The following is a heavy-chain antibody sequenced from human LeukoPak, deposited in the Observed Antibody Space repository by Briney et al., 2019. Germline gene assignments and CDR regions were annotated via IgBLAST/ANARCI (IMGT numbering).Heavy chain of an antibody. V-gene: IGHV1-69*04. CDR3: ANLGRNYGSGSYMSMDV. Sequence: SVKVSCKASGGTFSSYAISWVRQAPGQELEWMGRIIPILGIANYAQKFQGRVTITADKSTSTAYMELSSLRSEDTAVYYCANLGRNYGSGSYMSMDVWGQGTTVTVSS. J-gene: IGHJ6*02. CDR1: GGTFSSYA. CDR2: IIPILGIA. D-gene: IGHD3-10*01.